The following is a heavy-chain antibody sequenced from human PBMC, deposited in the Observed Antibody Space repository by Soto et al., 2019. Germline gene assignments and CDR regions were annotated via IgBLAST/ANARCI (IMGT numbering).Heavy chain of an antibody. CDR2: IYWDDYK. Sequence: PELGKPTQRVRLTCTFPGFSLHTSGVGVGWIRQPPGKALEWVAVIYWDDYKHFSPSLESRLTITKDTSKNLVVLTMTDMDPVDTATYYCAHKGSGLYPLDYWGQGTLITVSS. CDR3: AHKGSGLYPLDY. CDR1: GFSLHTSGVG. J-gene: IGHJ4*02. V-gene: IGHV2-5*02. D-gene: IGHD3-10*01.